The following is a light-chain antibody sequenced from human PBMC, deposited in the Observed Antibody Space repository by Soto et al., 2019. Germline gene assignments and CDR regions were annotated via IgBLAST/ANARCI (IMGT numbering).Light chain of an antibody. V-gene: IGLV2-14*01. J-gene: IGLJ3*02. CDR1: SSDVGGYNY. CDR3: ISYTSSSTWV. CDR2: EVS. Sequence: QSVLPQPASVSGSPGQSITISCTGTSSDVGGYNYVSWYQQHPGKAPKFMIYEVSNRPSGVSDRFSGSRSGNTASLTISGLQAEDESDYYCISYTSSSTWVFGGGTKLTVL.